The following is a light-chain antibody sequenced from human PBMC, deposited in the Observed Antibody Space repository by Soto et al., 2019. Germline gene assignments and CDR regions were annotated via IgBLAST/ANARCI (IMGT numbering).Light chain of an antibody. CDR3: SSYTSTTTRM. Sequence: QPASVSGSPGQSITISCTGTSSDIGAYNYVSWYQQHPGKAPRLIIYEVSNRPSGISNRFSGSKSGITASLTISGLQPEDEADYHCSSYTSTTTRMFGGGTKLTVL. CDR1: SSDIGAYNY. CDR2: EVS. V-gene: IGLV2-14*01. J-gene: IGLJ3*02.